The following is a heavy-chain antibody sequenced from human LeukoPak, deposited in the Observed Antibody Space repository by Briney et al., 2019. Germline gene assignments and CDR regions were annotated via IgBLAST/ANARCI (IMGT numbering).Heavy chain of an antibody. CDR1: GYTFNKYG. CDR3: ARDPSNTSGWKTWFDT. CDR2: ISCYNGDT. D-gene: IGHD6-19*01. J-gene: IGHJ5*02. V-gene: IGHV1-18*03. Sequence: ASVKVSCKASGYTFNKYGISWVRQAPGQGLEWMGWISCYNGDTNYAQKLQGRVTLSTDTPTTTVYTELRSLRSDDMAVYYCARDPSNTSGWKTWFDTWGQGTPVTVSS.